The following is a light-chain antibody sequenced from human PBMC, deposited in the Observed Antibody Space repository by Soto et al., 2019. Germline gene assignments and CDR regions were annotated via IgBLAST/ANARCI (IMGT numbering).Light chain of an antibody. CDR3: SSYTTSSTRL. J-gene: IGLJ2*01. V-gene: IGLV2-14*01. CDR1: SSDVGAYNY. Sequence: QSALTQPASVSGSPGQSIAISCTGTSSDVGAYNYVSWYQRHPGKAPKLMIYEVSNRPSGVSNRFSGSKSGNTASLTISGLQAEDEADYYCSSYTTSSTRLFGGGTKVTVL. CDR2: EVS.